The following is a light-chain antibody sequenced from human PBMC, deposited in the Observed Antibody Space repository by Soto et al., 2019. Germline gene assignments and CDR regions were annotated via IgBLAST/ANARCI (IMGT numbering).Light chain of an antibody. Sequence: IPMTQSPSSLAASVGDRVTITCRASESVITYLNWYRQKPGKAPNLLIHTASTLESGVPTRFSGSGSGTDFTLTISSLQPGDFGIYYCQQSYSNPPTFGGGTKVDIK. CDR3: QQSYSNPPT. J-gene: IGKJ4*01. V-gene: IGKV1-39*01. CDR2: TAS. CDR1: ESVITY.